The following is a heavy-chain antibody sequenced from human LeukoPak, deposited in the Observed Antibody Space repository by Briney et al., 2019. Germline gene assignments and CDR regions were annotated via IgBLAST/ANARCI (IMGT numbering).Heavy chain of an antibody. J-gene: IGHJ4*02. CDR2: IKHDVSEK. CDR1: GFTFSNYW. CDR3: ARDPPLGYCSSSSCPHLDY. D-gene: IGHD2-2*01. V-gene: IGHV3-7*01. Sequence: GGSLRLSCAASGFTFSNYWMTWVRQAPGKGLEWVANIKHDVSEKYYEDSVKGRFTISRDNAKNSLYLQMNSLRAEDTAVYYCARDPPLGYCSSSSCPHLDYWGQGTLVTVSS.